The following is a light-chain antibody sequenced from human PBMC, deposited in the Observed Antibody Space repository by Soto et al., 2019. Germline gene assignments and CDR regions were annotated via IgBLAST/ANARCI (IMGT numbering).Light chain of an antibody. CDR2: GAS. J-gene: IGKJ1*01. Sequence: PGERATLSFRASQSVSSSYLAWYQQKPGQAPRLLIYGASSRATGIPDRFSGSGSGTDFTLTISRLEPEEFAVYYCQQYGSLSWTFGQGTKVDIK. CDR1: QSVSSSY. V-gene: IGKV3-20*01. CDR3: QQYGSLSWT.